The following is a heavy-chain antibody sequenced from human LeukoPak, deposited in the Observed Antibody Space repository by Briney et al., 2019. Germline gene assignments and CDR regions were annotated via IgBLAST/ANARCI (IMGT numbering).Heavy chain of an antibody. CDR2: IYYSGST. J-gene: IGHJ4*02. Sequence: SETLSLTCTVSGGSISSYYWSWIRQPPGKGLEWIGYIYYSGSTSYNPSLKSRVTISVDTSKNQFSLKLSSVTAADTAVYYCARDDYDSNGYFDYWGQGTLVTVSS. CDR3: ARDDYDSNGYFDY. D-gene: IGHD3-22*01. CDR1: GGSISSYY. V-gene: IGHV4-59*01.